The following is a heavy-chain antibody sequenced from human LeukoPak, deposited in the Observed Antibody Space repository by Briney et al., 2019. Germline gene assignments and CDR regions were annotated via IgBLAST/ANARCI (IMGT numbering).Heavy chain of an antibody. D-gene: IGHD6-13*01. Sequence: ASVKVSCKASGYTFTSYYMHWVRQAPGQGLEWMGIINPSGGSTSYAQKFQGRVTMSRDTSTSTVYMELSSLRSEDTAVYYCTRAWCPETYSSSCSGYFQHWGQGTLVTVSS. CDR2: INPSGGST. CDR3: TRAWCPETYSSSCSGYFQH. V-gene: IGHV1-46*01. CDR1: GYTFTSYY. J-gene: IGHJ1*01.